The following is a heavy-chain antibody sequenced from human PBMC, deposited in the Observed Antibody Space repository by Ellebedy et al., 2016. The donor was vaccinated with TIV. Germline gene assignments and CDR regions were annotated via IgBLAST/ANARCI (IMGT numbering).Heavy chain of an antibody. J-gene: IGHJ4*02. V-gene: IGHV3-49*04. CDR3: TREGLGRGATSPDGFDY. Sequence: GGSLRLSCTASGFTFGDYAMSWVRQAPGKGLEWVGFIRSKAYGGTTEYAASVKGRFTISRDDSKSIAYLQMNSLKTEDTAVYYCTREGLGRGATSPDGFDYWGQGTLVTVSS. CDR2: IRSKAYGGTT. CDR1: GFTFGDYA. D-gene: IGHD1-26*01.